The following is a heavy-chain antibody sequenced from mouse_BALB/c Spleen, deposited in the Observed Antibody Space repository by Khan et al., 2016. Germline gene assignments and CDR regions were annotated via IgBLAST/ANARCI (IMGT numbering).Heavy chain of an antibody. CDR1: GYTFNNYW. CDR3: ARAWYSMDY. V-gene: IGHV1-9*01. CDR2: ILPGSGNS. J-gene: IGHJ4*01. Sequence: QVQLQQSGAELMKPGASVKISCKATGYTFNNYWIEWVKQRPGHGLEWIGDILPGSGNSNYTENLKGKATFTADTSSNTAYMQLSSLTSEDSAVYYCARAWYSMDYWGQGTSVTVSS.